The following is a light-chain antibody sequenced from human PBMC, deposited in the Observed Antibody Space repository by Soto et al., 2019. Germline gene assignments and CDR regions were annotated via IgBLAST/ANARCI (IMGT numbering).Light chain of an antibody. J-gene: IGKJ2*01. Sequence: EIVMTQSPATLSVSPGERATLSCRASQSISSDFAWYQQKPGQAPRRLIYGASTRATDIPARISGSGSGTDFTLTISSLQSEDFAVYYCQQYNKWPPQYTFVQGTKLEIK. CDR1: QSISSD. CDR2: GAS. V-gene: IGKV3-15*01. CDR3: QQYNKWPPQYT.